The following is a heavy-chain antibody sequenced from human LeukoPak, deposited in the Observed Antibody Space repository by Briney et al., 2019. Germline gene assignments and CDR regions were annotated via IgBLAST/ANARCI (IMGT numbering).Heavy chain of an antibody. V-gene: IGHV3-21*01. CDR1: GFTFRDYT. D-gene: IGHD2-15*01. J-gene: IGHJ4*02. CDR2: ISKSGTYI. Sequence: GGSLRLSCAASGFTFRDYTMNWVRQAPGKGLEWVSAISKSGTYIKYADSVKGRFTISRDNAKNSLYLQMNSLRDEDTAVYYCARGGCSGGICSVYFDYWGQGSLVTVSS. CDR3: ARGGCSGGICSVYFDY.